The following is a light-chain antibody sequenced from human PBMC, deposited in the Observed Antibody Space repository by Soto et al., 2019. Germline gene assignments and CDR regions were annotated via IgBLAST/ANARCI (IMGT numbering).Light chain of an antibody. CDR1: QSVRNSY. J-gene: IGKJ1*01. CDR3: QQYGSSPWT. V-gene: IGKV3-20*01. CDR2: GAS. Sequence: PGERATLSCRASQSVRNSYLAWYQQKPGQAPRLLISGASSRATGIPDRFSGRGSGTDFSLTINRLEPEDFAVYYCQQYGSSPWTFGQGTEVEIK.